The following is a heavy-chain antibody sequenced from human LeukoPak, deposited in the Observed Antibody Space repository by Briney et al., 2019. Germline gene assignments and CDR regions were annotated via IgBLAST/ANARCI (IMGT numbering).Heavy chain of an antibody. CDR1: GYTFTDYY. CDR2: INPDSGVT. CDR3: ARDGTFDI. Sequence: ASVTVSCKASGYTFTDYYMHWVRHAPGQGLEWMGWINPDSGVTNYPQKFKGRVTMTRDTSSRTAYMELIRLRSDDTAVYYCARDGTFDIWGQGTMVTVSS. D-gene: IGHD2-15*01. J-gene: IGHJ3*02. V-gene: IGHV1-2*02.